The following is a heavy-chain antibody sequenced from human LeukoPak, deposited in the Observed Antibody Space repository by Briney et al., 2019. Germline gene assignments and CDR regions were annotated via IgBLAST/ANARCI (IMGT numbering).Heavy chain of an antibody. J-gene: IGHJ6*02. Sequence: GGYLRLSCAASGFTFSNYAMRWVRQAPGKGLEWVSGISNNGDTAYYADSVKGRFTISRDNSKNTLYLQMNSLRAEDTAVYYCARDGQYGMDVWGQGTTVTVSS. V-gene: IGHV3-23*01. CDR1: GFTFSNYA. CDR2: ISNNGDTA. CDR3: ARDGQYGMDV.